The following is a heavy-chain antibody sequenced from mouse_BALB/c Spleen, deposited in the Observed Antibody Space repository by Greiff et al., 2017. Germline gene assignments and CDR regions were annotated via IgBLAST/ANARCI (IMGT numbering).Heavy chain of an antibody. Sequence: QVQLQQSGPELVKPGASVKISCKASGYAFSSSWMNWVKQRPGQGLEWIGRIYPGDGDTNYNGKFKGKATLTADKSSSTAYMQLSSLTSVDSAVYFCARDWDRDYWGQGTLVTVSA. CDR2: IYPGDGDT. D-gene: IGHD4-1*01. J-gene: IGHJ3*01. V-gene: IGHV1-82*01. CDR3: ARDWDRDY. CDR1: GYAFSSSW.